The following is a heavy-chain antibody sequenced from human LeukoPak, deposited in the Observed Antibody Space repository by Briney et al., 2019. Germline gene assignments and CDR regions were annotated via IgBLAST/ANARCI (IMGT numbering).Heavy chain of an antibody. V-gene: IGHV5-51*01. Sequence: GASVKVSCKASGYTFTGYYMHWVRQAPGQGLEWMGIIYPADSNSRYSPSFRGQVTISADKSTSTAYLQWSSLKASDTAMYYCARHNASGNFFDFWGQGTLVTVSS. J-gene: IGHJ4*02. D-gene: IGHD3-10*01. CDR1: GYTFTGYY. CDR3: ARHNASGNFFDF. CDR2: IYPADSNS.